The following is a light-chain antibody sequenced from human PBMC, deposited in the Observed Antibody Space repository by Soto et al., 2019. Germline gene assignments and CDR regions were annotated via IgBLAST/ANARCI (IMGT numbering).Light chain of an antibody. J-gene: IGKJ5*01. Sequence: IQLTQSPSSLSASVGDIVTITCRASQGITSYLDWYEQKPGKAPKLLIYSASTLQSGVPSRFSGSGSGTDFTLTISSLQPEDFATYYCQQLNSSPVTFGQGTRLEIK. CDR3: QQLNSSPVT. CDR2: SAS. CDR1: QGITSY. V-gene: IGKV1-9*01.